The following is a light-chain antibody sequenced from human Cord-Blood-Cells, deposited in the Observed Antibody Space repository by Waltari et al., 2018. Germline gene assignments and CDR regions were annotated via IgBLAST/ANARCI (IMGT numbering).Light chain of an antibody. CDR3: QQYNNWPLT. V-gene: IGKV3-15*01. J-gene: IGKJ4*01. Sequence: EIVMTQSPATLSVSPGERAPLSCRASQSVSSNLARYQQKPGQAPRLLIYGGSTRATGIPARFSGSGAGTEFTLTISSQQSEEFAVYYCQQYNNWPLTFGGGTKVEIK. CDR2: GGS. CDR1: QSVSSN.